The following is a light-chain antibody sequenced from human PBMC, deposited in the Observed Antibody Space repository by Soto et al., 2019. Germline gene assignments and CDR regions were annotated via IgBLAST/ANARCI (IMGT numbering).Light chain of an antibody. V-gene: IGKV3-15*01. CDR3: QQYGTSPLT. J-gene: IGKJ4*01. Sequence: EVLMTQSPATLSVSPGERAPPSCMASQSVSGKLAWYQQKPGQAPRLLIYDASTRATGIPARFSGSGSGTEFTLTISSLQSEDFAVYYCQQYGTSPLTFGGGTKVDIK. CDR1: QSVSGK. CDR2: DAS.